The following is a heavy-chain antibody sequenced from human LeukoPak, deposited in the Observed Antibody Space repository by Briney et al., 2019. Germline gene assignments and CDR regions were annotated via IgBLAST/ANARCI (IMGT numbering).Heavy chain of an antibody. V-gene: IGHV1-69*05. CDR3: ARGSRLYCTNGVCYNLDY. CDR2: IIPIFGTA. Sequence: SVKVSCKASGGTFSSYAISWVRQAPGQGLEWMGGIIPIFGTANYAQKFQGRVTITTDESTSTAYMELSSLRSEDTAVYYCARGSRLYCTNGVCYNLDYWGQGTLVTVSS. J-gene: IGHJ4*02. CDR1: GGTFSSYA. D-gene: IGHD2-8*01.